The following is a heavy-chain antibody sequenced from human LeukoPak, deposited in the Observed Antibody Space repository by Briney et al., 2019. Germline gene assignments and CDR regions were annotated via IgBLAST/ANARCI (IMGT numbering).Heavy chain of an antibody. CDR1: GFTFSSYG. Sequence: GGSLRLSCAASGFTFSSYGMSWVRQAPGKGLEWVSAISGSGGSTYYADSVKGRFTISRDNSKNTLYLQMNSLRAEDTAVYYCANQGSGWYWFDDYWGQGTLVTVSS. D-gene: IGHD6-19*01. J-gene: IGHJ4*02. CDR2: ISGSGGST. CDR3: ANQGSGWYWFDDY. V-gene: IGHV3-23*01.